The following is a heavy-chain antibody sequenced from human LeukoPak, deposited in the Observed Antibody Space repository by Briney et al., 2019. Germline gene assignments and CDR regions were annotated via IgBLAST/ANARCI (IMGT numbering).Heavy chain of an antibody. CDR3: ARGSGDYDFWSHPYYYYMDV. CDR2: IYSGGST. Sequence: GSLRLSCAASGFTVSSNYMSWVRQAPGKGLEWVSVIYSGGSTYYADSVKGRFTIYRDNSKNTLYLQMNSLRAEDTAVYYCARGSGDYDFWSHPYYYYMDVWGKGTTVTVSS. D-gene: IGHD3-3*01. CDR1: GFTVSSNY. V-gene: IGHV3-53*01. J-gene: IGHJ6*03.